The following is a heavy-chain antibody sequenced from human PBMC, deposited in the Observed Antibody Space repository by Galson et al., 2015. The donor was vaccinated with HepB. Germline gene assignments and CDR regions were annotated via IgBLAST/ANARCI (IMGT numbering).Heavy chain of an antibody. V-gene: IGHV5-10-1*01. Sequence: QSGAEVKKPGESLRISCKGSGYSFTSYWISWVRQMPGKGLEWMGRIDPSDSYTNYSPSFQGHVTISADKSISTAYLQWSSLKASDTAMYYCAISGGGPSCSGGSCYYWFDPWGQGTLVTVSS. J-gene: IGHJ5*02. D-gene: IGHD2-15*01. CDR3: AISGGGPSCSGGSCYYWFDP. CDR2: IDPSDSYT. CDR1: GYSFTSYW.